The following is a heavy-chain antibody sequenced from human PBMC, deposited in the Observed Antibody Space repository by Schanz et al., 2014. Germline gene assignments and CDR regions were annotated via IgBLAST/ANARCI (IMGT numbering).Heavy chain of an antibody. CDR3: AGTYCSSTSCYTGYYYMDV. V-gene: IGHV1-69*02. Sequence: QILLVQPGPEVKKPGTSVKVSCKASGGTFSSYTISWVRQAPGQGLEWMGRIIPILGIANYAQNFQGRVTITADKSTSTAYMELTSLRSEDTAVYYCAGTYCSSTSCYTGYYYMDVWGKGTTVTVSS. CDR2: IIPILGIA. CDR1: GGTFSSYT. D-gene: IGHD2-2*02. J-gene: IGHJ6*03.